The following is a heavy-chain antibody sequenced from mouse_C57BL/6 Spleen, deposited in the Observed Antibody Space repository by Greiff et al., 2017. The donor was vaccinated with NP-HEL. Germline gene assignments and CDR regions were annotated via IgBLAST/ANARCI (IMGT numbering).Heavy chain of an antibody. V-gene: IGHV1-59*01. CDR1: GYTFTSYW. J-gene: IGHJ2*01. Sequence: QVQLQQPGAELVRPGTSVKLSCKASGYTFTSYWMHWVKQRPGQGLEWIGVIDPSDSYTNYNQKFKGKATLTVDTSSSTAYMQLSSLTSEDAAVYYCARGYWGYWGQGTTLTVSS. CDR3: ARGYWGY. D-gene: IGHD2-3*01. CDR2: IDPSDSYT.